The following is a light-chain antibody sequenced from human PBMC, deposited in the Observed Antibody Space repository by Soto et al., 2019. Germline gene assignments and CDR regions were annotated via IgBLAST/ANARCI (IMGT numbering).Light chain of an antibody. J-gene: IGLJ1*01. Sequence: QSALTQPRSVSGSPGQSVTISCTGTSSDVGGYNYVSWYQHHPGKAPKLMIYDVTKRPSGVPDRFSGSKSGNTASLTISGLQADDAADYYCCSYAGTYTYVFGTGTKLTVL. V-gene: IGLV2-11*01. CDR3: CSYAGTYTYV. CDR2: DVT. CDR1: SSDVGGYNY.